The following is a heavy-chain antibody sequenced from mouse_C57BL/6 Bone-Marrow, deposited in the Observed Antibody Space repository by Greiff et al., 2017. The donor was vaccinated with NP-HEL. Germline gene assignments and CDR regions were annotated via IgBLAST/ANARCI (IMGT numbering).Heavy chain of an antibody. CDR3: AEGEGGCPAWFAY. V-gene: IGHV1-82*01. D-gene: IGHD3-3*01. J-gene: IGHJ3*01. CDR2: MYPGDGDT. Sequence: VQLQQSGPELVKPGASVKISCKASGYAFSSSWMNWVKQRPGKGLEWIGRMYPGDGDTNYNGKCKGKATLTADKSSSTAYMQLSSLTSEDSAVYYCAEGEGGCPAWFAYWGQGTLVTVSA. CDR1: GYAFSSSW.